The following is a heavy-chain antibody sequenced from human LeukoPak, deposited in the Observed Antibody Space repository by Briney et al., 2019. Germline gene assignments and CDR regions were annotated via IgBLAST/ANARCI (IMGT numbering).Heavy chain of an antibody. J-gene: IGHJ4*02. D-gene: IGHD7-27*01. CDR2: ISSSSSTI. CDR3: ARDENWGSRVADY. CDR1: GFTFSSYS. V-gene: IGHV3-48*01. Sequence: SGGSLRLSCAASGFTFSSYSMNWVRQAPGKGLEWVSYISSSSSTIYYADSVKGRFTISRDNAKNSPYLQMNSLRAEDTAVYYCARDENWGSRVADYWGQGTLVTVSS.